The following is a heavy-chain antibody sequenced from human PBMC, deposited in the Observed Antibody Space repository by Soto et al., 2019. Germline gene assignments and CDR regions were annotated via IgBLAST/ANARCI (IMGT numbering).Heavy chain of an antibody. D-gene: IGHD3-22*01. V-gene: IGHV4-59*08. CDR3: ARQDTSGYAFDY. CDR1: VGSISSFA. CDR2: ISYSGGT. J-gene: IGHJ4*02. Sequence: QVQLQESGPGLVKPSETLSLTSTVSVGSISSFAWTWNRQSPGKGLEWVGYISYSGGTNYNPSLKSPVTISVDTSKNQFALRRSSVPAADPAVYYCARQDTSGYAFDYWGQGTLVTVSS.